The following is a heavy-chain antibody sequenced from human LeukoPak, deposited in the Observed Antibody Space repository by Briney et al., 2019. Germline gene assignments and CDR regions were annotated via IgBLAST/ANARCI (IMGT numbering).Heavy chain of an antibody. CDR3: AKDGHWQQLAFDC. Sequence: GGSLRLSCEASGFTFSSYGMHWVRQAPGKGLEWVAVISYDGSNKYYADSVKGRFTISRDNSKNTLYLQMNSLRAEDTAVYYCAKDGHWQQLAFDCWGQGTLVTVS. J-gene: IGHJ4*02. V-gene: IGHV3-30*18. CDR2: ISYDGSNK. CDR1: GFTFSSYG. D-gene: IGHD6-13*01.